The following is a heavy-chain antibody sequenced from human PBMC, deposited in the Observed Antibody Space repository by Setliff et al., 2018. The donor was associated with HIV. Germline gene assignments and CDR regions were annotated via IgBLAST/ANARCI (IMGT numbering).Heavy chain of an antibody. CDR3: ARVEGSGSFYHYDS. Sequence: ASVKVSCKTSGYIFTQYAVHWVRQAPGQRLEWMGWINGGNGKTKYSQKFQARVTITRDTSATTAYLDLSGLTSEDTAVYYCARVEGSGSFYHYDSWGQGTLVTVSS. J-gene: IGHJ4*02. CDR1: GYIFTQYA. CDR2: INGGNGKT. D-gene: IGHD3-10*01. V-gene: IGHV1-3*01.